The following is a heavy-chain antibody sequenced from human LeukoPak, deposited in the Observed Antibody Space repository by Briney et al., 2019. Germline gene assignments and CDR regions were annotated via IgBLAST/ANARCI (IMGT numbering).Heavy chain of an antibody. V-gene: IGHV3-21*01. CDR3: ARDLVVAAITLAG. D-gene: IGHD2-15*01. Sequence: PGGSLRLSCAASGFTFSSYSMNWVRQAPGKGLEWVSSISSSSSYIYYADSVKGRFTISRDNAKNSLYLQMNSLRAEDTAVYYCARDLVVAAITLAGGGQGTLVTVSS. CDR2: ISSSSSYI. CDR1: GFTFSSYS. J-gene: IGHJ4*02.